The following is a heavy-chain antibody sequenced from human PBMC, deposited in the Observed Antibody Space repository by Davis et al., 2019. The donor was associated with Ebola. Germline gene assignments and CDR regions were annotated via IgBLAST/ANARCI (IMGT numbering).Heavy chain of an antibody. J-gene: IGHJ4*02. CDR1: GFTFTSYG. CDR3: GGGWLVLPNY. CDR2: INPSGGST. D-gene: IGHD6-19*01. Sequence: ASVKVSCKASGFTFTSYGISWVRQAPGQGLEWMGIINPSGGSTSYAQKFQGRVTMTRDTSTSTVYMELSSLRSEDTAVYYCGGGWLVLPNYWGQGTLVTVSS. V-gene: IGHV1-46*01.